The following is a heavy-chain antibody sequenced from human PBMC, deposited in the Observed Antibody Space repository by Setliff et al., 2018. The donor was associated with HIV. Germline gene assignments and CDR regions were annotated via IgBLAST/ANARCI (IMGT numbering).Heavy chain of an antibody. J-gene: IGHJ4*02. CDR2: ISAYNVNA. Sequence: ASVKVSCKASVHTFASYGIGWLRQAPGQGLEWLGWISAYNVNAPNAQKSQGRVTMTIDIPTTTAYMEMRSLRFDDTAVYYCATARPGARFDVWGQGTQVTVSS. CDR3: ATARPGARFDV. D-gene: IGHD6-6*01. V-gene: IGHV1-18*01. CDR1: VHTFASYG.